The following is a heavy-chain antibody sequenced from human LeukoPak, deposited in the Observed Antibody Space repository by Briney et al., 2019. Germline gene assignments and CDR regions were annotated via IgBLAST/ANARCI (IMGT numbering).Heavy chain of an antibody. CDR2: IGGGGTP. V-gene: IGHV3-23*01. D-gene: IGHD6-19*01. CDR3: AKADHGGSGWRDYFDP. J-gene: IGHJ4*02. CDR1: GFTFSSYD. Sequence: PGGSLRLSCAASGFTFSSYDMSWVRQAPGRGLEWVSAIGGGGTPYYADSVKGRFTISRDNSKNTLYLQMNSLRAEDTAVYYCAKADHGGSGWRDYFDPWGQGTLVTVSS.